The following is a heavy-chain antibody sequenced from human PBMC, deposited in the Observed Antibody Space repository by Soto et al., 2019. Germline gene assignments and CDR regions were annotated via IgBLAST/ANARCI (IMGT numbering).Heavy chain of an antibody. CDR2: ISYDGSNT. J-gene: IGHJ6*02. CDR3: AKDPKQQLPYYYYGMDV. CDR1: GFTFSSYG. Sequence: GGPLRLSCAASGFTFSSYGMHWVRQAPGKGLEWVAVISYDGSNTNYADSVKGRFTISRDNSKNTLYLQMNSLRGEDTAVYYCAKDPKQQLPYYYYGMDVWGQGTTVTVSS. V-gene: IGHV3-30*18. D-gene: IGHD6-13*01.